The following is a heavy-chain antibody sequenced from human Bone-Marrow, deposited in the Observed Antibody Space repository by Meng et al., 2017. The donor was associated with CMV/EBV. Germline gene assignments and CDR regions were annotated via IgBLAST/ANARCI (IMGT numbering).Heavy chain of an antibody. D-gene: IGHD3-3*01. Sequence: GESLKISCAASGFTFSSYAMHWVRQAPGKGLEWVAVISNDGINRYYADSVKGRFTISRDNSKNTLYLQMNSLRAEDTAVYYCARSHDFWSGLPLDYWGQGTLVTFSS. CDR1: GFTFSSYA. V-gene: IGHV3-30*04. CDR3: ARSHDFWSGLPLDY. J-gene: IGHJ4*02. CDR2: ISNDGINR.